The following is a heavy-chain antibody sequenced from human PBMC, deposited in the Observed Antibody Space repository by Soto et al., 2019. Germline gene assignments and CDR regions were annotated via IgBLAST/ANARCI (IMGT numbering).Heavy chain of an antibody. CDR3: ARHTPPRLDPSLDY. CDR1: GGSISSSSYY. V-gene: IGHV4-39*01. J-gene: IGHJ4*02. CDR2: IYYSGST. D-gene: IGHD4-17*01. Sequence: SETLSLTCTVSGGSISSSSYYWGWIRQPPGKGLEWIGSIYYSGSTYYNPSLKSRVTISVDTSKNQFSLKLSSVTAADTAVYYCARHTPPRLDPSLDYWGQGTLVTVSS.